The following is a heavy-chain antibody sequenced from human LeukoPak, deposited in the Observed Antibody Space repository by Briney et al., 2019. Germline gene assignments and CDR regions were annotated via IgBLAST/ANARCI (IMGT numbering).Heavy chain of an antibody. Sequence: PGGSLRLSCAASGFTFSDYDMYWVRQAPGKGLEWVAFIRYDGSTTFYADSMKGRFTISRDNSKNTLYLQMNSLRPEDTAVYYCVKRTKYGSGTFPLDPWGQGTLVTVSS. CDR2: IRYDGSTT. CDR1: GFTFSDYD. CDR3: VKRTKYGSGTFPLDP. V-gene: IGHV3-30*02. J-gene: IGHJ5*02. D-gene: IGHD3-10*01.